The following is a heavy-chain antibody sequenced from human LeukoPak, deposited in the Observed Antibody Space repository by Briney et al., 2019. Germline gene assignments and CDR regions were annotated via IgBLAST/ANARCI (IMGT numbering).Heavy chain of an antibody. J-gene: IGHJ6*03. D-gene: IGHD3-16*01. V-gene: IGHV3-30*02. CDR3: ARTFTYFLERHHYYMDV. Sequence: SGGSLRLSCAASGFTFNNYGMHWVRQAPGKGLEWVAFIRYDGSNKYYADSVKGRFTISRDNSKNTLYLQMNSLRAEDTAVYYCARTFTYFLERHHYYMDVWGKGTTVTVSS. CDR2: IRYDGSNK. CDR1: GFTFNNYG.